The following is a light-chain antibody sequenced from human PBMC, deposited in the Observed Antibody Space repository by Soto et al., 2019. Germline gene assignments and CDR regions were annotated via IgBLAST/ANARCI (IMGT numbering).Light chain of an antibody. CDR2: DAS. V-gene: IGKV1-39*01. CDR1: ESVSIW. J-gene: IGKJ1*01. Sequence: IQMTQSPSPLSASVSYRVTTTCRARESVSIWLAWYQQKPGEAPKLLIYDASRLQSGVPSWCSGSGGGTDFTLIISSLQPEDVATYYCQQSYSTPQTFGQGTKVDIK. CDR3: QQSYSTPQT.